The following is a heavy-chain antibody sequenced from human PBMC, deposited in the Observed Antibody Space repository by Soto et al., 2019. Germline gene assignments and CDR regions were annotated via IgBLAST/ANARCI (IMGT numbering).Heavy chain of an antibody. Sequence: SETLSLTCAVSGGSISSGGYSWSWIRQPPGKGLEWNGYIYHSGSTSYNPSLKSRVTISVDRSKNQFSLKLSSVTAADTAVYYCARAPGYSGNWFDPWGQGTLVTVSS. CDR3: ARAPGYSGNWFDP. CDR2: IYHSGST. J-gene: IGHJ5*02. V-gene: IGHV4-30-2*01. CDR1: GGSISSGGYS. D-gene: IGHD1-26*01.